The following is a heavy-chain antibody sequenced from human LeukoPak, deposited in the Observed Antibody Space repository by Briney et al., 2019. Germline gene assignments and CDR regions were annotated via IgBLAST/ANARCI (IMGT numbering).Heavy chain of an antibody. CDR3: ARDRELSYGGPLDY. Sequence: GGSLRLSCAASGFTFSSYSMNWVRQAPGKGLEWVSSISSSSSYIYYADSVKGRFTISRDNAKNTLYLQMNSLRAEDTAVYYCARDRELSYGGPLDYWGQGTLVTVSS. V-gene: IGHV3-21*01. D-gene: IGHD4-23*01. CDR2: ISSSSSYI. CDR1: GFTFSSYS. J-gene: IGHJ4*02.